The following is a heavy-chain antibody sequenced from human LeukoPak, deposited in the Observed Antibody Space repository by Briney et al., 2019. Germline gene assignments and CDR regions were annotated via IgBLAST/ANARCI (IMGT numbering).Heavy chain of an antibody. V-gene: IGHV4-39*01. Sequence: SKTLSLTCTVSGGSIRSSIYYWGWIRQPPGKGLGGFGVIYYSGSTYYNPSLKSRVTISVDTSENQFSLKLSSVAAADTAVYYCARHWGGHSGTYSHWFDPWGQGTLVTVSS. CDR2: IYYSGST. D-gene: IGHD1-26*01. CDR1: GGSIRSSIYY. CDR3: ARHWGGHSGTYSHWFDP. J-gene: IGHJ5*02.